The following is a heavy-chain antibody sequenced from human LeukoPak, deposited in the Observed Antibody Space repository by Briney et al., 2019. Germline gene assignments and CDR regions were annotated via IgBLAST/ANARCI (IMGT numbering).Heavy chain of an antibody. D-gene: IGHD2-21*02. V-gene: IGHV3-23*01. CDR3: AKLDVRTAVLPFYFDQ. Sequence: PGGSLRLACAPSGLTLTDLAMSWVRQPPEKGLEWVSSFSARGGTTYSADSVKGRVTISRDTSKTTLYLQMNSLTAEDTAVYYCAKLDVRTAVLPFYFDQWGQGTLVTVSS. J-gene: IGHJ4*02. CDR1: GLTLTDLA. CDR2: FSARGGTT.